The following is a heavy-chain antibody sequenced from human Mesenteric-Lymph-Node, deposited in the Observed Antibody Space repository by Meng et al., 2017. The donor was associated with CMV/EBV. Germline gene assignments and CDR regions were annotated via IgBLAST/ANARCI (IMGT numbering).Heavy chain of an antibody. CDR2: ISSSGSTI. V-gene: IGHV3-11*04. D-gene: IGHD2-2*02. CDR3: ARGGSLPVPAVIMY. Sequence: GESLKISCAASGFTFSDYYMTWIRQAPGKGLEWVSYISSSGSTIYYADSVKGRFTISRDNAKNSLYLQMNSLRAEDTAVYYCARGGSLPVPAVIMYWDQGTLVTVSS. J-gene: IGHJ4*02. CDR1: GFTFSDYY.